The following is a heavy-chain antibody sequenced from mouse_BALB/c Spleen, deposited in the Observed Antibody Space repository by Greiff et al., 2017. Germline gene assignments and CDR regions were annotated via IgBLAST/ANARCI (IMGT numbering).Heavy chain of an antibody. CDR2: IDPSDSET. J-gene: IGHJ3*01. D-gene: IGHD2-4*01. CDR3: ARGSIYYDYDGFAY. Sequence: VQLQQPGAELVKPGAPVKLSCKASGYTFTSYWMNWVKQRPGRGLEWIGRIDPSDSETHYNQKFKDKATLTVDKSSSTAYIQLSSLTSEDSAVYYCARGSIYYDYDGFAYWGQGTLVTVSA. CDR1: GYTFTSYW. V-gene: IGHV1-69*02.